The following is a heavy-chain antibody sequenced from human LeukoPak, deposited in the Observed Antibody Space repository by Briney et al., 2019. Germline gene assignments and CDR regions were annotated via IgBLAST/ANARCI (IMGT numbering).Heavy chain of an antibody. CDR2: IYHRGRT. CDR3: ARDRVTMVRGVSYYYGMDV. CDR1: VYSISRGYY. Sequence: SETLSLTCAVSVYSISRGYYWGWIRQPPGKGLEWMESIYHRGRTYYNPSPRSRVTLSVDTTKNRLSLKLSSVTAADTAVYYCARDRVTMVRGVSYYYGMDVWGKGTTVTVSS. J-gene: IGHJ6*04. V-gene: IGHV4-38-2*02. D-gene: IGHD3-10*01.